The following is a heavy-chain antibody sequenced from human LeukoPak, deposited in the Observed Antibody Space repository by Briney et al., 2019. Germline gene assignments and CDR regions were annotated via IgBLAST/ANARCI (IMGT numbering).Heavy chain of an antibody. Sequence: GGSLRLSCAASGFTFSSYSMNWVRQAPGKGLEWVSSISSSSSYIYYADSVKGRFTISRDNAKNSLYLQMNSLRAKDTAVYYCARGSDYYDSSGYYPAYWGQGTLVTVSS. V-gene: IGHV3-21*01. CDR1: GFTFSSYS. J-gene: IGHJ4*02. CDR2: ISSSSSYI. CDR3: ARGSDYYDSSGYYPAY. D-gene: IGHD3-22*01.